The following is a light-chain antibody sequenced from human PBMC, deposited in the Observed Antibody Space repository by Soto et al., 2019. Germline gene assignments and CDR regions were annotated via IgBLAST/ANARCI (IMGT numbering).Light chain of an antibody. CDR2: NNN. V-gene: IGLV1-44*01. CDR3: ATWDDSLDGGV. J-gene: IGLJ7*01. Sequence: QSVLTQPPSASGTPGQRVTISCSGSSSNIGGNYVYWYQQLPGTAPKLLIYNNNERPSGVPDRFSGSKSGTSASLAISGLQSEDEADYYCATWDDSLDGGVFGGGTQLTVL. CDR1: SSNIGGNY.